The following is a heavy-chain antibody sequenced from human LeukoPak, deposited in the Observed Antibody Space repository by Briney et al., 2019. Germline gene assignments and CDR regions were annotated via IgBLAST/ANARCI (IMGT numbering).Heavy chain of an antibody. J-gene: IGHJ6*02. CDR3: AREGGDCSGGSCYYYYGMDV. Sequence: GASVKVSCKASGYTFTGYYMHWVRQAPGQGLEWMGWINPNSGGTNYAQKFQGRVTMTRDTSISTAYMELSRLRSDDTAVYYCAREGGDCSGGSCYYYYGMDVWGQGTTVTVSS. CDR1: GYTFTGYY. D-gene: IGHD2-15*01. CDR2: INPNSGGT. V-gene: IGHV1-2*02.